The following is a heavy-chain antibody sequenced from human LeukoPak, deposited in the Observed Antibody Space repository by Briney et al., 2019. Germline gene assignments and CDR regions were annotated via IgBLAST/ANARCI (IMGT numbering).Heavy chain of an antibody. V-gene: IGHV4-59*08. CDR1: GGSISSNY. J-gene: IGHJ4*02. D-gene: IGHD6-19*01. Sequence: SETLSLTCTVSGGSISSNYRSWVRQPPGKGLEWIGFIYYSGYTNYNPSLKSRVTISVDTSKNQFSLKLSSVTAADTAVYYCARTSRGWSFDYWGQGTLVTVSS. CDR3: ARTSRGWSFDY. CDR2: IYYSGYT.